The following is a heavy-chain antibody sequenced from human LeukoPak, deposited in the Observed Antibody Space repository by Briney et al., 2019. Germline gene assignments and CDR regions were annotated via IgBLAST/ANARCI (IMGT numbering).Heavy chain of an antibody. D-gene: IGHD3-22*01. V-gene: IGHV1-8*02. Sequence: ASVKVSCKASGYTFTGYGIRWVRQAPGQGLEWMGWMNPNSGNTGYAQKFQGRVTMTRNTSISTAYLELSSLRSEDTAVYYCARDYYYDSSGYYNFDYWGQGTLVTVSS. J-gene: IGHJ4*02. CDR2: MNPNSGNT. CDR1: GYTFTGYG. CDR3: ARDYYYDSSGYYNFDY.